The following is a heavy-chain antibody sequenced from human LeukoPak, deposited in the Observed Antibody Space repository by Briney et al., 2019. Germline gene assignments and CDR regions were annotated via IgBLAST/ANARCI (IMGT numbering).Heavy chain of an antibody. CDR1: GYSFSSYW. D-gene: IGHD3-3*01. Sequence: GESLKISCKGSGYSFSSYWIGWVRQMPGKGLEWMGIVFPGDSDTRYSPSFQGQVTISVDKSISTAYLQWSSLKASDTAVYYCARGARFLGWEEGYFDYWGQGTLVTVSS. V-gene: IGHV5-51*01. CDR2: VFPGDSDT. J-gene: IGHJ4*02. CDR3: ARGARFLGWEEGYFDY.